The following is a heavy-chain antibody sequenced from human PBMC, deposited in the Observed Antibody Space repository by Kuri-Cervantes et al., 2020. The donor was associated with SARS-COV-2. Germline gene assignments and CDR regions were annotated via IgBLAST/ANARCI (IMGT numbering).Heavy chain of an antibody. V-gene: IGHV4-34*01. CDR1: GGSFSGYY. J-gene: IGHJ6*02. Sequence: GSLRLSCAVYGGSFSGYYWSWIRQPPGKGPEWIGEINHSGSTNYNPSLKSRVTISVDTSKNQFSLKLSSVTAADTAVYYCASVPNGYYYYGMDVWGQGTTVTVSS. CDR2: INHSGST. CDR3: ASVPNGYYYYGMDV. D-gene: IGHD1-1*01.